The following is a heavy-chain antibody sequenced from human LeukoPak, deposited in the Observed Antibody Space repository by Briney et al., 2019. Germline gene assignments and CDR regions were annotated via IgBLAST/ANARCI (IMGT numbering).Heavy chain of an antibody. CDR2: ISGGGVST. J-gene: IGHJ6*02. Sequence: GGSLRLSCAASGFTFSRNAMTWVRQAPGKGLEWVSGISGGGVSTYYADSVKGRFTISRDNFKNTLYLQMNSLRAEDTATYYCAKVRGYCSGGSCSPYYHYYYGMDVWGQGTSVTVS. CDR3: AKVRGYCSGGSCSPYYHYYYGMDV. CDR1: GFTFSRNA. V-gene: IGHV3-23*01. D-gene: IGHD2-15*01.